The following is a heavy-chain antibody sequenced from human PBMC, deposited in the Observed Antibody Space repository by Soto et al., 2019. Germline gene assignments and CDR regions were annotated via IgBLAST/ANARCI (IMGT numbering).Heavy chain of an antibody. V-gene: IGHV3-7*05. Sequence: EVQLVASGGGLVQPGGSLGPSCAASGFPFSGYLVGWVRPAPGEGPEWVANIRGDGSGNYYADSVKGRFTISRDNAKSTLFLQMNSLRAEDTAVYYCARCVGAVPGSNWGQGTLVTVSP. CDR1: GFPFSGYL. CDR2: IRGDGSGN. CDR3: ARCVGAVPGSN. J-gene: IGHJ4*02. D-gene: IGHD6-19*01.